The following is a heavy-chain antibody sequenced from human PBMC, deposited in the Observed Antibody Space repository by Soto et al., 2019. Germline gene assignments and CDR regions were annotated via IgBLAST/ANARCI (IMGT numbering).Heavy chain of an antibody. Sequence: QVQLVESGGGVVQPGRSLRLSCAASGFTFSSYGMHWVRQAPGKGLEWVAVISYDGSNKYYADSVKGRFTISRDNSKNALYLQMNSLRAEDTAVYYCAKGRVAVKRYSSSLYYWGQGTLVTVSS. J-gene: IGHJ4*02. CDR3: AKGRVAVKRYSSSLYY. V-gene: IGHV3-30*18. CDR2: ISYDGSNK. CDR1: GFTFSSYG. D-gene: IGHD6-6*01.